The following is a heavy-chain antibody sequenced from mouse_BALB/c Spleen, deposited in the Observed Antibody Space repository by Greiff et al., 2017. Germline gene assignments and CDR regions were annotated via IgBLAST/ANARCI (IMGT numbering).Heavy chain of an antibody. D-gene: IGHD3-2*01. V-gene: IGHV1-80*01. CDR1: GYAFSSYW. CDR2: IYPRDGDT. CDR3: ARWGTARAPPMDY. J-gene: IGHJ4*01. Sequence: VKLKESGAELVRPGSSVKISCKASGYAFSSYWMNWVQQRPGQGLEWIGQIYPRDGDTNYNGKFKGKATLTADKSSSKAYMQLSSLTSEDSAVYFCARWGTARAPPMDYWGQGTSVTVSS.